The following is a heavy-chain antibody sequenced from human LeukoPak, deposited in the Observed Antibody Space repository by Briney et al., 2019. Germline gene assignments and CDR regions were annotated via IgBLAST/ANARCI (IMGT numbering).Heavy chain of an antibody. Sequence: GASVKVSCKASGYTFTSYYMHWVRQAPGQGLEWMGIINPSGGSTSCAQKFQGRVTMTRDTSTSTVYMELSSLRSEDTAVYYCARAGGQQLGFRWFDPRGQGTLVTVSS. D-gene: IGHD6-13*01. CDR1: GYTFTSYY. V-gene: IGHV1-46*01. CDR2: INPSGGST. CDR3: ARAGGQQLGFRWFDP. J-gene: IGHJ5*02.